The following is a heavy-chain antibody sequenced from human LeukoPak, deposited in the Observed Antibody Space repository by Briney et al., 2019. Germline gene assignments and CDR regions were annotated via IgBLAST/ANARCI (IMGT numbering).Heavy chain of an antibody. CDR3: ARGYGGGNYYLNG. V-gene: IGHV5-51*01. J-gene: IGHJ1*01. D-gene: IGHD3-10*01. Sequence: GEPLQISCKGSGYIFTTYSIGWVRQMPGKGLELMGIIYPGDSDTRYSPSFQGQVTISADKSISTAYLQWSSLKASDTAMYYCARGYGGGNYYLNGWGQGTLVTVSS. CDR1: GYIFTTYS. CDR2: IYPGDSDT.